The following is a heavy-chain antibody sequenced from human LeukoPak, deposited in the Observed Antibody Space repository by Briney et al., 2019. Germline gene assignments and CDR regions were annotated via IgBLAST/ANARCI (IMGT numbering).Heavy chain of an antibody. Sequence: PSETLSLTCTVSGGSISSGSYYWSWIRQPAGKGLEWIGYIYYSGSTNYNPSLKSRVTISVDTSKNQFSLKLSSVTAADTAVYYCASSLYYDSSNYYYYMDVWGKGTTVTVSS. CDR2: IYYSGST. D-gene: IGHD3-22*01. V-gene: IGHV4-61*10. CDR1: GGSISSGSYY. CDR3: ASSLYYDSSNYYYYMDV. J-gene: IGHJ6*03.